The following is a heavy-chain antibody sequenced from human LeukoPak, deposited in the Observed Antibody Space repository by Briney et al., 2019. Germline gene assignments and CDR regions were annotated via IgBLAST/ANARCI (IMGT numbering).Heavy chain of an antibody. J-gene: IGHJ4*02. D-gene: IGHD6-6*01. Sequence: PGRSLRLSCAASGFTFSSYSMHWVRQAPGKGLEWVAVISYDGSNKYYADSVKGRFTISRDNAKNSLYLQMNSLRAEDTAVYYCARVRRIAAPHPMGNWGQGTLVTVSS. V-gene: IGHV3-30*03. CDR3: ARVRRIAAPHPMGN. CDR1: GFTFSSYS. CDR2: ISYDGSNK.